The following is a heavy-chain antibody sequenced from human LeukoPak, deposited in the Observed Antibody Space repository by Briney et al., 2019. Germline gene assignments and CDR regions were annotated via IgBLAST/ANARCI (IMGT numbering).Heavy chain of an antibody. CDR3: ARMGDSYGHPYYFDY. V-gene: IGHV3-23*01. D-gene: IGHD5-18*01. CDR2: ISLSGDKRGDNT. CDR1: GFTFKIYS. J-gene: IGHJ4*02. Sequence: PGGSLRLSCAAFGFTFKIYSMNWVRQAPGKGLEWVSSISLSGDKRGDNTFYAASVRGRFSISRDNSQNTVFLQMSSLRVDDTAVYYCARMGDSYGHPYYFDYWGQGTLVTVSS.